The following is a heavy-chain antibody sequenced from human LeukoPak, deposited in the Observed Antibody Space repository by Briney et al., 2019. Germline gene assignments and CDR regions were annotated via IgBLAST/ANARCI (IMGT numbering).Heavy chain of an antibody. CDR1: GFTFSDYY. D-gene: IGHD1-14*01. CDR3: ARDLTT. J-gene: IGHJ5*02. CDR2: IYYSGST. V-gene: IGHV4-59*01. Sequence: NPGGSLRLSCAVSGFTFSDYYISWIRQPPGKGLEWIGYIYYSGSTNYNPSLKSRVAISVDTSKNQFSLKLSSVTAADTAVYYCARDLTTWGQGALVTVSS.